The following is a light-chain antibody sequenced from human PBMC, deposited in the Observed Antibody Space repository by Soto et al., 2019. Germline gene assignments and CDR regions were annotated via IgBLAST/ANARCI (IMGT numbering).Light chain of an antibody. J-gene: IGKJ1*01. Sequence: EIVLTQSPATLSLSPGERATLSCRASQSVSRYLAWYQQQPGQAPRLLIYDASNRVPGIPARFSGSGSGTDFTLTISRLEPEDFAVYYCQQRSNWPWTFGQGTKVEIK. CDR3: QQRSNWPWT. V-gene: IGKV3-11*01. CDR2: DAS. CDR1: QSVSRY.